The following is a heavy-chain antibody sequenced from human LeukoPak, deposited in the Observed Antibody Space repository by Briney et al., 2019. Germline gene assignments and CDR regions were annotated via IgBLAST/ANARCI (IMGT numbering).Heavy chain of an antibody. J-gene: IGHJ4*02. Sequence: PGGSLRLSCAASGFTFSSYSMNWVRQAPGKGLEWVSVIYSGGKTLYADSVMGRFTISRDNSKDTLYLQMNSLRAEDTAVYYCARELGYCSSTSCYFCDYWGQGTLVTVSS. V-gene: IGHV3-66*01. CDR3: ARELGYCSSTSCYFCDY. D-gene: IGHD2-2*01. CDR2: IYSGGKT. CDR1: GFTFSSYS.